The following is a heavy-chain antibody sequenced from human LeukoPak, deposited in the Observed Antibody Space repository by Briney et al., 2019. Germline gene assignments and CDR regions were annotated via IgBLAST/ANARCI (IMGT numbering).Heavy chain of an antibody. CDR3: AKGVSYWEFATFDF. Sequence: GGSLRLSCAASGFTFSTYPTHWVRQAPGKGLEWVAVISNAGTNKYYADSVKGRFTISRDNSRNTLYLQMTSLRDEDTAVYYCAKGVSYWEFATFDFWGQGTMVTVSS. CDR2: ISNAGTNK. J-gene: IGHJ3*01. D-gene: IGHD1-26*01. CDR1: GFTFSTYP. V-gene: IGHV3-30-3*01.